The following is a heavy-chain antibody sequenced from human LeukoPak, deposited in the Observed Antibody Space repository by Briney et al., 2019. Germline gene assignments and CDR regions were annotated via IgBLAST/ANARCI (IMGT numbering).Heavy chain of an antibody. D-gene: IGHD3-10*01. CDR1: GYSFTNYW. V-gene: IGHV5-51*01. CDR2: IYPGDSDT. J-gene: IGHJ4*02. CDR3: ARDYRYYYDSGNLDYFDY. Sequence: GESLKISCKGSGYSFTNYWIGWVRQMPGKGLEWMGIIYPGDSDTRYSPSFQGQVTISVDRSIGTAYLQWSSLKASDTAMYYCARDYRYYYDSGNLDYFDYWGQGALVTVSS.